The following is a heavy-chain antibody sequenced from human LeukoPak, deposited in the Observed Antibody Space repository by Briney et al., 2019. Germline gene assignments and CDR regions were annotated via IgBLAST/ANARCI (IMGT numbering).Heavy chain of an antibody. Sequence: GGSLRLACAAFGFTVSSNYMSWVRQAPGKGLEWVSVIYSGGSTYYADSVKGRFTISRHNSKNTLYLQMNSLRAEDTAVYYCARGSFDAFDIWGQGTMVTVSS. V-gene: IGHV3-53*04. D-gene: IGHD3-16*02. CDR1: GFTVSSNY. CDR2: IYSGGST. J-gene: IGHJ3*02. CDR3: ARGSFDAFDI.